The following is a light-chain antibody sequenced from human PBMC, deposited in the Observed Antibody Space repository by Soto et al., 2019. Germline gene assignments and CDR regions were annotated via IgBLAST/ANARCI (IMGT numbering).Light chain of an antibody. V-gene: IGLV2-14*01. CDR2: EVN. J-gene: IGLJ2*01. CDR3: SSYTSRSNLVV. CDR1: SSDIAGYNY. Sequence: QSVLTQPASVSGSPGQSITIFCTGTSSDIAGYNYVSWYQQHPGKAPKLMIYEVNNRPSGVSDRFSGSKSGNTASLTISGLQAEDEADYYCSSYTSRSNLVVFGGGTKLTVL.